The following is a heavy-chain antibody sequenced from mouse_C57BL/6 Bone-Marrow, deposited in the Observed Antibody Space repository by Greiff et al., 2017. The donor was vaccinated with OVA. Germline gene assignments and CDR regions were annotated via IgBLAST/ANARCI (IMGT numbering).Heavy chain of an antibody. Sequence: QVQLKQPGAELVKPGASVKLSCKASGYTFTSYWMHWVKQRPGQGLEWIGMIHPNSGSTNYNEKFKSKATLTVDKSSSTAYMQLSSLTSEDSAVYYCARDMKTEAYWGQGTLVTVSA. V-gene: IGHV1-64*01. CDR1: GYTFTSYW. J-gene: IGHJ3*01. CDR2: IHPNSGST. CDR3: ARDMKTEAY.